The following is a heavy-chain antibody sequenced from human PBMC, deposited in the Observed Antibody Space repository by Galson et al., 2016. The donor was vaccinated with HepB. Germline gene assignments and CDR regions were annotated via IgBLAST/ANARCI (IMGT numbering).Heavy chain of an antibody. V-gene: IGHV1-18*01. J-gene: IGHJ5*02. CDR1: GYTFLSYG. Sequence: SVKVSCKASGYTFLSYGICWVRQAPGQGLEWMGWISGYSGDTKYAQKFEGRVTMTTETSTSTAYMELRGLRSDDTAVYFCARATFYDFRDGHVQNWFDPWGQGTLLTVSS. D-gene: IGHD3-3*01. CDR3: ARATFYDFRDGHVQNWFDP. CDR2: ISGYSGDT.